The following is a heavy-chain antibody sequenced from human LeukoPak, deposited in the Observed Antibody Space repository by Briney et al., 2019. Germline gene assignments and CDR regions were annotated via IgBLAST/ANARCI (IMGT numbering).Heavy chain of an antibody. V-gene: IGHV1-2*06. J-gene: IGHJ4*02. D-gene: IGHD3-22*01. Sequence: GASVKVSCKASGYTFTGYYMHWVRQAPGQGLEWMGRINPNSGGTNYAQKFQGRVTMTRDTSISIAYMELSRLRSDDTAVYYCASSDSSGYYSFDYWGQGTLVTVSS. CDR2: INPNSGGT. CDR3: ASSDSSGYYSFDY. CDR1: GYTFTGYY.